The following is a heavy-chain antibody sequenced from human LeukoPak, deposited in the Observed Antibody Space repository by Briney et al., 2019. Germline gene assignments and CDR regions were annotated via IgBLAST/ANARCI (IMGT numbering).Heavy chain of an antibody. Sequence: GRSLRLSCAASGFTFSSYGMHWVRQAPGKGLEWVAVIWYDGSNKYYADSVKGRFTISRAKNTLYLQMNSLRAEDTAVYYCAKDGYNLSYLDYWGQGTLVTVSS. CDR3: AKDGYNLSYLDY. J-gene: IGHJ4*02. CDR2: IWYDGSNK. D-gene: IGHD5-24*01. CDR1: GFTFSSYG. V-gene: IGHV3-33*03.